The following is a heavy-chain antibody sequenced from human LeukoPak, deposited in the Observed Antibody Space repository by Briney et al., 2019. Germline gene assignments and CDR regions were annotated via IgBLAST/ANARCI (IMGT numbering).Heavy chain of an antibody. D-gene: IGHD4-11*01. Sequence: GGSLRLSCAASGFTFSSYAMSWVRQAPGKGLEWVSAISGSGGSTYYADSVKGRFTISRDNSKNTLYLQMNSLRAEDTAVCYCAKDPWGETTVSNGMDVWGQGTTVTVSS. CDR3: AKDPWGETTVSNGMDV. V-gene: IGHV3-23*01. CDR1: GFTFSSYA. J-gene: IGHJ6*02. CDR2: ISGSGGST.